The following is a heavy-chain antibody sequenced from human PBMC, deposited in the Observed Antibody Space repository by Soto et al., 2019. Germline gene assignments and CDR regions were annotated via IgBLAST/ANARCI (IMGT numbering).Heavy chain of an antibody. CDR2: IHPADSDT. V-gene: IGHV5-51*01. Sequence: LGESLKISCSTSGYSFTSYWIGWVRQMPGKGLEWMGIIHPADSDTRYSPSFQGQVTISADKSISTAYLQWSSLKASDTAIYYCARSRTYGGNSFDYWGQGTLVTVSS. J-gene: IGHJ4*02. CDR3: ARSRTYGGNSFDY. CDR1: GYSFTSYW. D-gene: IGHD2-15*01.